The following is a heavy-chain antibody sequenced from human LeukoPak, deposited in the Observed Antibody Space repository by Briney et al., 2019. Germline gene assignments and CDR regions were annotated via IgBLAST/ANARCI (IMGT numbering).Heavy chain of an antibody. CDR2: IYSGGST. V-gene: IGHV3-66*01. Sequence: GGSLRLSCAACGFTVSSNYMSWVRQAPGKGLEWVSVIYSGGSTYYADSVKGRFTISRDNSKNNVYLQMYSLRVEDTSIYYCVRDYNWGFDYWGQGTVVTVSS. D-gene: IGHD1-1*01. CDR1: GFTVSSNY. J-gene: IGHJ4*02. CDR3: VRDYNWGFDY.